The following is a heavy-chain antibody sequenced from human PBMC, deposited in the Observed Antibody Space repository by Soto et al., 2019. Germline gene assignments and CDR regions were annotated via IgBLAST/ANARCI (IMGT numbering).Heavy chain of an antibody. V-gene: IGHV4-61*01. CDR1: GGSVSSGSYY. D-gene: IGHD3-10*01. CDR3: ARVPGITMVRGVIRWFDP. Sequence: QVQLQESGPGLAKPSETLSLTCTVSGGSVSSGSYYWSWIRQPPGKGLEWIGYIYYSGSTNYNPSLKSRVTISVDTSKHQFSLKLSSVTAADTAVYYCARVPGITMVRGVIRWFDPWGQGTLVTVSS. CDR2: IYYSGST. J-gene: IGHJ5*02.